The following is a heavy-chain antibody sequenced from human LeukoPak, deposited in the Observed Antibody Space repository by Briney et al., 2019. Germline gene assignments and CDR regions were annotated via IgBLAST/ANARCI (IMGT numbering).Heavy chain of an antibody. Sequence: GRSLSLSRASSRFILFIYSMHGVRPAPGRGREGVAVIANDGSKKDPADTVTGRVTISRDNSKITMNLQMSSLTPDDTTVYCCARGVTEGRGVAQFDAWGKAAPVT. CDR3: ARGVTEGRGVAQFDA. V-gene: IGHV3-30*04. D-gene: IGHD6-19*01. CDR1: RFILFIYS. J-gene: IGHJ5*02. CDR2: IANDGSKK.